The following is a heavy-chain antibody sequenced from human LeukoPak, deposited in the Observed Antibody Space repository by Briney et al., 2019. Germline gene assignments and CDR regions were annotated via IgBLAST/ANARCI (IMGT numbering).Heavy chain of an antibody. CDR1: GFTFSSYA. D-gene: IGHD3-16*01. Sequence: GGSLRLSCVVSGFTFSSYAMSWVRQAPARGLEWVASLRGDGSTFNADSVKGRFTLSRDESRNTVYLQLTYLRVEDTAVYYCAKASWVSSADAVLWGQGTPVTVSS. V-gene: IGHV3-23*01. J-gene: IGHJ4*02. CDR3: AKASWVSSADAVL. CDR2: LRGDGST.